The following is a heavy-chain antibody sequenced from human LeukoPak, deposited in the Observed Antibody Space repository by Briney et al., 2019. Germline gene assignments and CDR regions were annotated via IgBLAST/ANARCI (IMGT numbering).Heavy chain of an antibody. V-gene: IGHV4-34*01. CDR3: ARRYYYNLGSFPFDF. Sequence: SETLSLTCAVSGGPFSGYLWSWIRQSSGKGLEWIGEIHNSGTTNYNPSLNSRVTISEDTSKNQFYLNLSSVTAADTAVYYCARRYYYNLGSFPFDFWGQGTLVTVSS. J-gene: IGHJ4*02. CDR1: GGPFSGYL. D-gene: IGHD3-10*01. CDR2: IHNSGTT.